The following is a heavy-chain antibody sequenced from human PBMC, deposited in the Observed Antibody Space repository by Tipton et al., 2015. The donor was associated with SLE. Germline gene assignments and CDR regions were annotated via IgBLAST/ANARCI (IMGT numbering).Heavy chain of an antibody. Sequence: SLRLSCAASGFTFDDHAMHWVRQAPGKGLEWVSGISWSSGFIAYADSVKGRFTISRDNAKNSLYLQMNSLRSEDTAVYYCARVGGLTLPPNDAFDMWGQGTVVSVSS. V-gene: IGHV3-9*01. J-gene: IGHJ3*02. D-gene: IGHD1-20*01. CDR2: ISWSSGFI. CDR1: GFTFDDHA. CDR3: ARVGGLTLPPNDAFDM.